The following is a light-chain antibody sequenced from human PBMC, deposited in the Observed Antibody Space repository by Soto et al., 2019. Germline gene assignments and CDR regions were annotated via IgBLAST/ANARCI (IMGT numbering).Light chain of an antibody. CDR1: QSIHSY. V-gene: IGKV1-39*01. CDR2: AAF. CDR3: QQSYSTPRT. J-gene: IGKJ1*01. Sequence: DIQMTQSPSSLSASVGDRVTITCRASQSIHSYLNWYQQKPGKAPKLLIYAAFSLQSGVPSRFSGSGSGTDFTLTISSLQPEDFATYYCQQSYSTPRTFGQGTRWIS.